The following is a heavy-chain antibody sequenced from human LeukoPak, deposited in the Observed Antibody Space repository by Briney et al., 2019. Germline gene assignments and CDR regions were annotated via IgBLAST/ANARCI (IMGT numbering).Heavy chain of an antibody. CDR3: ARDIVGATRDAFDI. CDR1: GGSISSGDYY. J-gene: IGHJ3*02. Sequence: TSETLSLTCTVSGGSISSGDYYWSWIRQPPGKGLEWIGYIYYSGSTYYNPSLKSRVTISVDTSKNQFSLKLSSVTAADTAVYYCARDIVGATRDAFDIWGQGTMVTVSS. V-gene: IGHV4-30-4*08. CDR2: IYYSGST. D-gene: IGHD1-26*01.